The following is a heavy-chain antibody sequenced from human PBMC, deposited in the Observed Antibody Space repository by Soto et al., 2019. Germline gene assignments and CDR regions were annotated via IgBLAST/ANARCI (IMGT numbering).Heavy chain of an antibody. CDR1: GGSISSCY. D-gene: IGHD3-10*01. CDR3: ARESGTAMVRGRWYYYGMDV. Sequence: LSLTCTVSGGSISSCYWSWIRQPPGKGLEWIGYIYYSGSTNYNPSLKSRVTISVDTSKNQFSLKLSSVTAADTAVYYCARESGTAMVRGRWYYYGMDVWGQGTTVTVSS. CDR2: IYYSGST. J-gene: IGHJ6*02. V-gene: IGHV4-59*01.